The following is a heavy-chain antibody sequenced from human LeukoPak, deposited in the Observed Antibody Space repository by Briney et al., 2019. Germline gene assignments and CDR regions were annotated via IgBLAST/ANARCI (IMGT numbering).Heavy chain of an antibody. CDR3: AKGGGRSWYYFDY. V-gene: IGHV3-23*01. CDR1: GFTFSLYA. J-gene: IGHJ4*02. D-gene: IGHD3-10*01. CDR2: ITGSGGST. Sequence: PGGSLRLSCAASGFTFSLYAMSWVRQAPGKGLEWVSTITGSGGSTYYADSVRGRSTISRDNSKNTLYLQMITLRAEDTAVYYCAKGGGRSWYYFDYWGQGTLVTVSS.